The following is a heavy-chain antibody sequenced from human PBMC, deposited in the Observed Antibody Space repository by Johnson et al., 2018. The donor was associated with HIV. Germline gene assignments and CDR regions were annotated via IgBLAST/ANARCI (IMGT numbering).Heavy chain of an antibody. CDR1: GFDFDDYG. CDR3: ARDLGVDWSKGAFDM. CDR2: ISGSGGST. D-gene: IGHD3/OR15-3a*01. V-gene: IGHV3-20*04. J-gene: IGHJ3*02. Sequence: VQLVESGGGVVRPGGSLRLSCAASGFDFDDYGMGWVRQVPGKGLEWVSGISGSGGSTYYADSVKGRFTISRDSSKNKLYLQINSLRAEDTAVYYCARDLGVDWSKGAFDMWGQGTMVTVSS.